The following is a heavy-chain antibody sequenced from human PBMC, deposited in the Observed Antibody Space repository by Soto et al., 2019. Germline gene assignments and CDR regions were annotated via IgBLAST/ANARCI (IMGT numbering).Heavy chain of an antibody. CDR2: LSAYNGDT. D-gene: IGHD1-26*01. CDR1: GYTFINYG. J-gene: IGHJ3*01. V-gene: IGHV1-18*01. CDR3: ARWSAIVGGAEALDV. Sequence: QVKLVQSGAEVKKPGASVRVSCKTSGYTFINYGITWVRQAPGQGLEWMGWLSAYNGDTSSSEKLQDRFTMTTDTSTSTVYMDLRSLTSDDTAVYYCARWSAIVGGAEALDVWGQGTMVIVSS.